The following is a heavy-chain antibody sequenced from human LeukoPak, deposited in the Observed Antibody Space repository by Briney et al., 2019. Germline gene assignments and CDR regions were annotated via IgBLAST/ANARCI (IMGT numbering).Heavy chain of an antibody. CDR1: GDSLSSTNW. CDR3: ARDSGYVMENWFDP. Sequence: SETLSLTCAVSGDSLSSTNWWSWVRQPPGKGLEWIGEIYHSGSTSYNPSLKSRVTISIDKSKNQFFLKLTSVTAADTAVYYCARDSGYVMENWFDPWGQGTLVTVSS. D-gene: IGHD5-12*01. J-gene: IGHJ5*02. CDR2: IYHSGST. V-gene: IGHV4-4*02.